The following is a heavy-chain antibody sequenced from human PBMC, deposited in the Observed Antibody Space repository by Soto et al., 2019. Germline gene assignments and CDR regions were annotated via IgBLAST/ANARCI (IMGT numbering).Heavy chain of an antibody. V-gene: IGHV3-48*02. CDR3: PRVEWLRPYYFDY. J-gene: IGHJ4*02. CDR2: ISSSSSTI. Sequence: EVQLVESGGGLVQPGGSLRLSCAASGFTFSSYSMNWVRQAPGKGLEWVSYISSSSSTIYYADSVKGRFTISRDNAKNSLYLQMSSLRDEDTAVYYCPRVEWLRPYYFDYWGQGTLVTVSS. CDR1: GFTFSSYS. D-gene: IGHD5-12*01.